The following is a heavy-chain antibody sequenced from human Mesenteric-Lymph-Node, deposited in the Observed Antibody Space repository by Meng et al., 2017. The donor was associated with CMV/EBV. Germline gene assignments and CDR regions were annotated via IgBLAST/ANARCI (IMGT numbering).Heavy chain of an antibody. D-gene: IGHD3-10*01. CDR1: GFTFSSNS. Sequence: GGSLRLSCAASGFTFSSNSMNWVRQAPGKGLEWVSYISSSGSTIYYADPVKGRFTISRDNAKNSLYLQMNSLRAEDTAVYYCARLYGSGTGVYYGMDVWGQGTTVTVSS. CDR3: ARLYGSGTGVYYGMDV. V-gene: IGHV3-48*04. J-gene: IGHJ6*02. CDR2: ISSSGSTI.